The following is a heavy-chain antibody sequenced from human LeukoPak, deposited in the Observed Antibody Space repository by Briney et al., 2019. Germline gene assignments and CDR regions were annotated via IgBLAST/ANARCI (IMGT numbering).Heavy chain of an antibody. CDR2: INHSGST. CDR1: GGSFSGYY. CDR3: ARGYIWLYYYGSGSFLRPCPTYYFDY. J-gene: IGHJ4*02. V-gene: IGHV4-34*01. D-gene: IGHD3-10*01. Sequence: SETLSLTCAVYGGSFSGYYWSWIRQPPGKGLEWIGEINHSGSTNYNPSLKSRVTISVDTSKNQFSLKLSSVTAADTAVYYCARGYIWLYYYGSGSFLRPCPTYYFDYWGQGTLVTVSS.